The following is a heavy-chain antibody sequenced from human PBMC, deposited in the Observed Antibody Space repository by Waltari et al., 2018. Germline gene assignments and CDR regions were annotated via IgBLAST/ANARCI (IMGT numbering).Heavy chain of an antibody. J-gene: IGHJ4*02. V-gene: IGHV3-7*01. CDR2: IKQDGSEK. CDR3: ARVGKWLPDY. Sequence: EVQLVESGGGLVQPGGSLRLSCAASGFPFSSYWMGWVRQAPGKGLEWVANIKQDGSEKYYVDSVKGRFTISRDNAKNSLYLQMNSLRAEDTAVYYCARVGKWLPDYWGQGTLVTVSS. D-gene: IGHD5-18*01. CDR1: GFPFSSYW.